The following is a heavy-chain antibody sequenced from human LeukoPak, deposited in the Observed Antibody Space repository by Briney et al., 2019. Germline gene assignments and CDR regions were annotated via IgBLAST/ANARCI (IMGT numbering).Heavy chain of an antibody. CDR1: GYTFTSYG. J-gene: IGHJ5*02. CDR2: IIPILGIA. D-gene: IGHD2-15*01. CDR3: ARDAVVAATPNWFDP. V-gene: IGHV1-69*04. Sequence: SVKVSCKASGYTFTSYGISWVRQAPGQGLEWMGRIIPILGIANYAQKFQGRVTITADKSTSTAYMELSSLRSEDTAVYYCARDAVVAATPNWFDPWGQGTLVTVSS.